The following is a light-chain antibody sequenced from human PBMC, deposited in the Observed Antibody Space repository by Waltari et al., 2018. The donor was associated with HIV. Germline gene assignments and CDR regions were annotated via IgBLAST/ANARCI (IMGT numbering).Light chain of an antibody. V-gene: IGLV2-14*03. CDR2: DVY. J-gene: IGLJ1*01. CDR3: ASFTSGRLNV. Sequence: SALTQPASVSGSPGQSITISCTGTSSDVGAYDYVSWYQQHPGTVPKLLIYDVYTRPSRISTRFSGSKSGNTASLTISGLQAEDEADYYCASFTSGRLNVFGTGTKVTVL. CDR1: SSDVGAYDY.